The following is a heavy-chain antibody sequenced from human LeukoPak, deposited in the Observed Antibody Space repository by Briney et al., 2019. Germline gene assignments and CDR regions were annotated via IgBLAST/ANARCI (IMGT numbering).Heavy chain of an antibody. J-gene: IGHJ4*02. CDR1: GFTLSTYN. CDR2: MSWDGSNK. CDR3: ARDGGLPGYSYSLAYYFDL. Sequence: GRSLRLSCAASGFTLSTYNMHWVRQAPGKGLEWVAIMSWDGSNKFFADSVKGRFTISRDSSKNTLYLQMNSLRVEDTAVYFCARDGGLPGYSYSLAYYFDLWGQGTLVTVSS. V-gene: IGHV3-30-3*01. D-gene: IGHD5-18*01.